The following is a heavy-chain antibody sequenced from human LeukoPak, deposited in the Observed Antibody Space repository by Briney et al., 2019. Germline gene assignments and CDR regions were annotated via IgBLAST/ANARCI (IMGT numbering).Heavy chain of an antibody. V-gene: IGHV3-21*01. CDR3: ARDDSSTTVTTFDY. J-gene: IGHJ4*02. CDR1: GFTFSNYW. CDR2: ISSSSSYI. D-gene: IGHD4-17*01. Sequence: GGSLRLSCAASGFTFSNYWMSWVRQAPGKGLEWVSSISSSSSYIYYADSVKGRFTISRDNAKNSLTLQMNSLRAEETAVYYCARDDSSTTVTTFDYWGQGTLVTVSS.